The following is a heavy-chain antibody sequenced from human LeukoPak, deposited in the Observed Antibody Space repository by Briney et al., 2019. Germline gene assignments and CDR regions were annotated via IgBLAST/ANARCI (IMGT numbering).Heavy chain of an antibody. Sequence: GASVKVSCKVSGYTLTELSMHWVRQAPGKGLEWMGGFDPEDGETIYAQKFQGRVTMTEDTSTDTAYMELNSLRAEDTAVYYCARDHKDDILTDGGNWFDPWGQGTLVTVSS. CDR3: ARDHKDDILTDGGNWFDP. CDR1: GYTLTELS. D-gene: IGHD3-9*01. J-gene: IGHJ5*02. V-gene: IGHV1-24*01. CDR2: FDPEDGET.